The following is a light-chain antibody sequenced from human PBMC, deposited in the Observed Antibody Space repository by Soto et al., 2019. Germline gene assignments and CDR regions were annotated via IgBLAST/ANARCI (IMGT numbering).Light chain of an antibody. CDR2: DTS. Sequence: EVVMMQSPASLGVSPGEGATLSGRASHGIGDTLAWYQHKPGQTPRLLIYDTSTRATGVPARFSGSRSGTEFTLTINSLQSEDFAVYYCQRYNNWPLTFGGGTKVDIK. V-gene: IGKV3-15*01. CDR1: HGIGDT. CDR3: QRYNNWPLT. J-gene: IGKJ4*01.